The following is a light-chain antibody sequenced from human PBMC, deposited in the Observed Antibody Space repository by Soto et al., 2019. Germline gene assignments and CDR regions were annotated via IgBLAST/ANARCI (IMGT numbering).Light chain of an antibody. CDR3: QQRSNWLT. CDR2: DAS. CDR1: QSVSSY. J-gene: IGKJ4*01. V-gene: IGKV3-11*01. Sequence: EIVLTQSPATLSLSPGERATLSCRASQSVSSYLAWYQQKPGQAPRLLIYDASNRATGIPARFSGSGSGTDFTLNISSLEPEDFAGYYCQQRSNWLTFGGGTKVEIK.